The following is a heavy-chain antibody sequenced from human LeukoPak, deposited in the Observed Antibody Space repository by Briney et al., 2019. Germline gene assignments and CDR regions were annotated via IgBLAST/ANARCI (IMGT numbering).Heavy chain of an antibody. CDR3: ARMTFWCGLDY. Sequence: SETLSLTCTVSGGSINSNYWSWIRQPPGKGLEWLGYIFYSGSTIYNPSLKSRVSISVDTSNNQFSLRLSSVIAADTAVYYCARMTFWCGLDYWGQGTLVAVPS. V-gene: IGHV4-59*01. D-gene: IGHD3-3*01. J-gene: IGHJ4*02. CDR2: IFYSGST. CDR1: GGSINSNY.